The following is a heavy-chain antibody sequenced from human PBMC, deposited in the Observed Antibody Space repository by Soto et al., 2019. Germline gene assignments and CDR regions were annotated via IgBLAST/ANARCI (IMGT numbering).Heavy chain of an antibody. CDR3: ARDRNDYGDPYYYYYMDV. Sequence: SETLSLTCTVSGGSISSGGYYWSWIRQHTGKGLEWIGYIYYSGSTYYNPSLKSRVTISVDTSKNQFSLKLSSVTAAGTAVYYCARDRNDYGDPYYYYYMDVWGKGTTVTVSS. V-gene: IGHV4-31*03. D-gene: IGHD4-17*01. CDR1: GGSISSGGYY. CDR2: IYYSGST. J-gene: IGHJ6*03.